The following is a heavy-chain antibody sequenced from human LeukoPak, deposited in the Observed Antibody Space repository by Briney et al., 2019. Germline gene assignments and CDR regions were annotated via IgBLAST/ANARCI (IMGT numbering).Heavy chain of an antibody. D-gene: IGHD6-13*01. Sequence: ASVKVSCKASGGTFSSYAISRVRQAPGQGLEWMGGIIPIFGTANYAQKFQGRVTITADESTSTAYMELSSLRSEDTAVYYCARGYSSSWHRYDYWGQGTLVTVSS. J-gene: IGHJ4*02. CDR3: ARGYSSSWHRYDY. CDR1: GGTFSSYA. V-gene: IGHV1-69*13. CDR2: IIPIFGTA.